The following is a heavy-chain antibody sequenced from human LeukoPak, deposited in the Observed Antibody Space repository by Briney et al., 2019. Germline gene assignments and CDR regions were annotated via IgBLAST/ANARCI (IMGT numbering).Heavy chain of an antibody. Sequence: PGGPLRFSCAASGFTVSSNYMSWVGQAPGKGWEGGSATSGSGGSTDYADSVKGRFTISSNNSKNTLSLQMNSLRAEDTAVYYCAKDKTGVLYHYDSSGYYGGFDYWGQGTLVTVSS. V-gene: IGHV3-23*01. CDR1: GFTVSSNY. J-gene: IGHJ4*02. CDR2: TSGSGGST. D-gene: IGHD3-22*01. CDR3: AKDKTGVLYHYDSSGYYGGFDY.